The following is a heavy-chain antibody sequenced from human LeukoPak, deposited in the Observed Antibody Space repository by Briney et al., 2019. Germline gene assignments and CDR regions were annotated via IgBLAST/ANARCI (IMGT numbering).Heavy chain of an antibody. CDR3: ASDPSNRPSIAAAGTESGWEYYFDY. D-gene: IGHD6-13*01. CDR2: ISSSSSYI. CDR1: GFTFSSYS. Sequence: KSGGSLRLSCAASGFTFSSYSMNWVRQAPGKGLEWVSSISSSSSYIYYADSVKGRFTISRDNAKNSLYLQMNSLRAEDTAVYYCASDPSNRPSIAAAGTESGWEYYFDYWGQGTLVTVSS. V-gene: IGHV3-21*01. J-gene: IGHJ4*02.